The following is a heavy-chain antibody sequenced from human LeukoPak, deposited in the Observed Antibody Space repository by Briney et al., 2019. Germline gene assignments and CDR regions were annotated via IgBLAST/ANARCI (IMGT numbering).Heavy chain of an antibody. D-gene: IGHD6-13*01. Sequence: SEPLSLTYTVSGGYISNYYWSGIRPPPGKGREWVGYIYYSGSTNNNPSLRSRVTMSVDTSKNQFSLKLSSVTAADTAVYYCARYPGTGNYFDYWGQGTLVTVSS. CDR2: IYYSGST. CDR1: GGYISNYY. J-gene: IGHJ4*02. CDR3: ARYPGTGNYFDY. V-gene: IGHV4-59*08.